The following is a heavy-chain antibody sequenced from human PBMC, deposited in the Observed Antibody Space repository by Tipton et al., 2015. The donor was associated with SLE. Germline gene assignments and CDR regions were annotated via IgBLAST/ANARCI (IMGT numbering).Heavy chain of an antibody. J-gene: IGHJ4*02. Sequence: TLSLTCTVSGGSISSGGYYWSWIRQHPGKGLEWIWYIYYSGSTYYNPSLKSRVTISVDTSKNQFSLKLSSVTAADSAAYYCASLQQLAYFDYWGQGTLVTVAS. CDR1: GGSISSGGYY. D-gene: IGHD6-13*01. V-gene: IGHV4-31*03. CDR3: ASLQQLAYFDY. CDR2: IYYSGST.